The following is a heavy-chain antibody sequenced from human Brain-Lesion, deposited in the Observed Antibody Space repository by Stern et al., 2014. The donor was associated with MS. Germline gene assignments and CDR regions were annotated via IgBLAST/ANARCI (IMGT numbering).Heavy chain of an antibody. CDR2: INPNTGGH. Sequence: VQLVESGAALKKPGASVKVSCKTSGYIFTGYYIHWVRQAPGPGPEWMALINPNTGGHTYAQKFQGRVTMSRDTSISTAYVELSSLTSDDTAVYYCARDQRGITIFGVVTDYYYLGMDVWGQGTTVTVSS. D-gene: IGHD3-3*01. CDR1: GYIFTGYY. CDR3: ARDQRGITIFGVVTDYYYLGMDV. J-gene: IGHJ6*02. V-gene: IGHV1-2*06.